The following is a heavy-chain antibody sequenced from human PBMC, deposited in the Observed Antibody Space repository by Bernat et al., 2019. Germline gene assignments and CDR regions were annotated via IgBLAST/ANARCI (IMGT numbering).Heavy chain of an antibody. CDR2: IYYSGST. J-gene: IGHJ4*02. CDR3: ARRLGQWLANVDY. D-gene: IGHD6-19*01. V-gene: IGHV4-39*01. Sequence: QLPLQESGPGLVKPSETLSVTCTVSGGSISSSSYYWGWIRQPPGKGLEWIGSIYYSGSTYYNPSLKSRVPITVDTSKNQLSLKLISVTDADTAVYYCARRLGQWLANVDYWGQGTLVSVSS. CDR1: GGSISSSSYY.